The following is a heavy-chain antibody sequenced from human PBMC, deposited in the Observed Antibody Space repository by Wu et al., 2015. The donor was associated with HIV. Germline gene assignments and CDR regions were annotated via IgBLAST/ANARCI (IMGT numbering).Heavy chain of an antibody. J-gene: IGHJ5*01. V-gene: IGHV1-8*01. D-gene: IGHD6-19*01. Sequence: QVQLVQSGAEVKKPGASVKVSCKASGYTFTSYDINWVRQATGQGLEWMGWMNPRSGNTGYAQKFQGRVTMTRDTSTSTANMELSSLRSEDTAVYYCARQXAYTSGWYIFDYWGQERWSPSPQ. CDR1: GYTFTSYD. CDR3: ARQXAYTSGWYIFDY. CDR2: MNPRSGNT.